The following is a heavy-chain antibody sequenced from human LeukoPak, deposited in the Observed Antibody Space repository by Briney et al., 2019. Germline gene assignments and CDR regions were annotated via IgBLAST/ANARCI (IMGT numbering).Heavy chain of an antibody. CDR3: ARTPRTQYGSGKHWGLNWFDP. CDR2: IYHSGST. J-gene: IGHJ5*02. D-gene: IGHD3-10*01. CDR1: GYSISSGYY. Sequence: PSETLSLTCTVSGYSISSGYYWGWIRQPPGKGLEWIGSIYHSGSTYYNPSLKSRVTISVDTSKNQFSLKLSSVTAADTAVYYCARTPRTQYGSGKHWGLNWFDPWGQGALVTVSS. V-gene: IGHV4-38-2*02.